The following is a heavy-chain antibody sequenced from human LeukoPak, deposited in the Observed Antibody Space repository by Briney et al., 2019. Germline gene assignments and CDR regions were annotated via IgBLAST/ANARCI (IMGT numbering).Heavy chain of an antibody. Sequence: SVKVSCKPSGGTFSSYGFSWVRQAPGQGLEWMGGIVPIFGTTNYAQKFQGRVSITADESTSTAYMDLSSLRSEDTAVYYCARGGSYLSAFDIWGQGTMVTVSS. CDR3: ARGGSYLSAFDI. CDR1: GGTFSSYG. D-gene: IGHD1-26*01. CDR2: IVPIFGTT. J-gene: IGHJ3*02. V-gene: IGHV1-69*13.